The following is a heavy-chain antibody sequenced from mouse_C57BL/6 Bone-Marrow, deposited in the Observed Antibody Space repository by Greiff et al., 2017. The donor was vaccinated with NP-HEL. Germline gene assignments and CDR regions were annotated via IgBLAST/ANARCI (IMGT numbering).Heavy chain of an antibody. J-gene: IGHJ2*01. CDR3: ARHSSGYDY. D-gene: IGHD3-1*01. Sequence: EVQLVESGGGLVKPGGSLKLSCAASGFTFSDYGMHWVRQAPEKGLEWVAYISSGSSTIYYADTVKGRFTISRDNAKNTLFLQMTSLRSEDTAMYYCARHSSGYDYRGQGTTLTVSS. CDR2: ISSGSSTI. V-gene: IGHV5-17*01. CDR1: GFTFSDYG.